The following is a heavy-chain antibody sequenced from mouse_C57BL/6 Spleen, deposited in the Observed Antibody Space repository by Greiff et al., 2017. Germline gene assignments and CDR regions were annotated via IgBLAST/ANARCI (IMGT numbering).Heavy chain of an antibody. CDR2: IAPETGGT. J-gene: IGHJ3*01. D-gene: IGHD2-3*01. Sequence: VKLMESGAELVRPGASVTLSCKASGYTFTDYEMHWVKQTPVHGLEWIGAIAPETGGTAYNQKFKGKAILTADKSSSTAYMELRSLTSEDSAVYYCTRDDGYFFAYWGQGTLVTVSA. V-gene: IGHV1-15*01. CDR3: TRDDGYFFAY. CDR1: GYTFTDYE.